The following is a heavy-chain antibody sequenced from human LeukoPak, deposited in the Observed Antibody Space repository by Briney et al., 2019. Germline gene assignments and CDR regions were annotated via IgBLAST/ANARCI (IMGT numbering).Heavy chain of an antibody. J-gene: IGHJ5*02. V-gene: IGHV3-7*01. CDR1: GFTFSHYW. CDR2: IKEDGSIE. Sequence: PGGSPRLSCVASGFTFSHYWMSWVRQAPGKGLEWVANIKEDGSIEDYVDSVKGRFTVSRDNAKNSLYLEMNSLRVEDTAVYYCVSQQVAPPWGQGTLVIVSS. D-gene: IGHD5-12*01. CDR3: VSQQVAPP.